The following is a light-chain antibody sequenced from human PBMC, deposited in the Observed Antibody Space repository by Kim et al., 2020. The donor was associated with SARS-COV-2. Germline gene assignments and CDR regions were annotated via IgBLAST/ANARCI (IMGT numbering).Light chain of an antibody. Sequence: QSALTQPPSASGYPGQSVTISCTGTSSDVGVYNYVSWYQQHPGKAPKLMIYEVSKRPSGVPDRFSGSKSGKTASLTVSGLQAEDDADYYCSSYTGTNNVVFGGGTKLTVL. J-gene: IGLJ2*01. CDR1: SSDVGVYNY. CDR3: SSYTGTNNVV. CDR2: EVS. V-gene: IGLV2-8*01.